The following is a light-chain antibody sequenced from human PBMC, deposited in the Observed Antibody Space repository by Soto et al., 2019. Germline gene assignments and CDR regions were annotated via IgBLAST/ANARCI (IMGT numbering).Light chain of an antibody. CDR1: QSLLHSNGYRY. CDR3: MQGVKTPHT. J-gene: IGKJ2*01. V-gene: IGKV2-28*01. CDR2: VAS. Sequence: DIVMTQSPLSLAVTPGEPASISCRSSQSLLHSNGYRYVDWYLQKPGQSPQLLIYVASNRAAGVPDRFSGSGSDTDFTLKISRVEPEDAGVYYCMQGVKTPHTFGQGTKLEIK.